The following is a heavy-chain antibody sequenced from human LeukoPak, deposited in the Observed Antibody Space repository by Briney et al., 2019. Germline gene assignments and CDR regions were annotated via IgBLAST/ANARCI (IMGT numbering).Heavy chain of an antibody. J-gene: IGHJ4*02. CDR2: IYSGST. CDR1: GVSISNSDYS. V-gene: IGHV4-39*07. Sequence: SETLSLTCTVSGVSISNSDYSWGWIRQPPGKGLECIGTIYSGSTYYKSSLKSRVTISVDTSKNQFSLKLSSVTAADTAVYYCARVADGKGYPFDYWGQGTLVTVSS. CDR3: ARVADGKGYPFDY. D-gene: IGHD5-18*01.